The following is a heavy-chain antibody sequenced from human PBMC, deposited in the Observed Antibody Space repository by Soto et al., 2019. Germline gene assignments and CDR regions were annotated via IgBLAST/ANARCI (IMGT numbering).Heavy chain of an antibody. J-gene: IGHJ4*02. CDR2: ISAHNGDT. CDR1: CYTFTSYG. V-gene: IGHV1-18*01. D-gene: IGHD3-22*01. Sequence: SVKVSFRASCYTFTSYGISWVRQAPGQGLEWVGWISAHNGDTRYAQNLQGRITMTTDTFTNTAYMELTSLKSDDTAVYYCARDWSRYYDSSGLMWFYWGQGTLVTVSS. CDR3: ARDWSRYYDSSGLMWFY.